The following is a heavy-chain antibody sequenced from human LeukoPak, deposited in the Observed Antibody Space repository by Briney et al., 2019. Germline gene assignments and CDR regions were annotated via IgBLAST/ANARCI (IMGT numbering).Heavy chain of an antibody. CDR1: GGSTSSSSYY. V-gene: IGHV4-39*01. Sequence: SETLSLTCTVSGGSTSSSSYYWGWIRQPPGEGLGWIGSIYYSGSTYYNPSLKSRVTISVDTSKNQFSLNLSSVTAADTAVYYCAEIGYYYYYMDVWGKGTTVTVSS. CDR2: IYYSGST. J-gene: IGHJ6*03. CDR3: AEIGYYYYYMDV.